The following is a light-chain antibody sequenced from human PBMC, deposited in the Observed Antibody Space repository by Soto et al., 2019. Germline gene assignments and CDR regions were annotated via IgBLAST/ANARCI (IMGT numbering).Light chain of an antibody. CDR3: QQCGGSPLFS. Sequence: EIVLTQSPGTLSLSPGERATLSCTASQSVTSSCLAWYQRKPGQAPRLLIHTTSIRGTDIPDRFSGSGSGTDFTLTISRLEPEDSAVYYCQQCGGSPLFSFGPGTKVDIK. CDR1: QSVTSSC. V-gene: IGKV3-20*01. J-gene: IGKJ3*01. CDR2: TTS.